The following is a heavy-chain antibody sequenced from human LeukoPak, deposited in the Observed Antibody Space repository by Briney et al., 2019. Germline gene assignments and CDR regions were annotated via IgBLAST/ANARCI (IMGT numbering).Heavy chain of an antibody. CDR2: IYYSGST. Sequence: TSETLSLTCTVSGGSISSYYWSWIRQPPGKGLEWIGYIYYSGSTKYNPSLKSRVTISVDTSKNQFSLKLSSVTAADTAVYYCARDPASIARHFYFDYWGQGTLVTVSS. D-gene: IGHD2-2*01. CDR3: ARDPASIARHFYFDY. J-gene: IGHJ4*02. CDR1: GGSISSYY. V-gene: IGHV4-59*01.